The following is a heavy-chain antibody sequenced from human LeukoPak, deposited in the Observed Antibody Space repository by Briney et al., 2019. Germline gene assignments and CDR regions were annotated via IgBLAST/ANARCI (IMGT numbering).Heavy chain of an antibody. V-gene: IGHV4-59*01. J-gene: IGHJ4*02. CDR3: ARGGYSYGFDS. CDR2: IYYSGST. D-gene: IGHD5-18*01. CDR1: GDSISPYY. Sequence: SETLSLTCTVSGDSISPYYWSWIRQPSGKGLEWIGNIYYSGSTKYNPSLMSRVTISLDTSKNQFSLKVRSVTAADTAMYYCARGGYSYGFDSWSQGILLTVSS.